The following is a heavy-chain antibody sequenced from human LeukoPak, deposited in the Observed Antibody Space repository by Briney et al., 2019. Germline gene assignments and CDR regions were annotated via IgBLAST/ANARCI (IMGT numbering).Heavy chain of an antibody. V-gene: IGHV1-8*01. D-gene: IGHD5-12*01. CDR1: EYPFPSYD. Sequence: ASVKSSAKPSEYPFPSYDINWFQQATEKGLSWMGWMNPNSGNTGYAQKFQGRVTMTRNTSISTAYMGLSSLRSEDTAVYYCGGYSGYTRSGMDVWGQGTTVTVSS. J-gene: IGHJ6*02. CDR2: MNPNSGNT. CDR3: GGYSGYTRSGMDV.